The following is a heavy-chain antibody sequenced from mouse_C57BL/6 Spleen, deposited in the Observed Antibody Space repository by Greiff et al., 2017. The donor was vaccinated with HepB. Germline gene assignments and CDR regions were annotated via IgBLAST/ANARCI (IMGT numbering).Heavy chain of an antibody. CDR3: AGAYYSSPYAMDY. V-gene: IGHV1-82*01. D-gene: IGHD2-5*01. CDR1: GYAFSSSW. Sequence: QVQLQQSGPELVKPGASVKISCKASGYAFSSSWMNWVKQRPGKGLEWIGRIYPGDGDTNYNGKFKGKATLTADKSSSTAYMQLSSLTSEDSAVYFGAGAYYSSPYAMDYWGQGTSVTVSS. J-gene: IGHJ4*01. CDR2: IYPGDGDT.